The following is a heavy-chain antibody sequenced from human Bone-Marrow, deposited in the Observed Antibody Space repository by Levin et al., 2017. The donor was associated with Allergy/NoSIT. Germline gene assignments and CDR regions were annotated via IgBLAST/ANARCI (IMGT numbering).Heavy chain of an antibody. Sequence: GESLKISCAASGLTFSAYGMHWVRQAPGKGLEWLALISYDGVNEYYADSVKGRFTISRDNSRNTLNLQMSNLRAEDTAVYYCGKGTREIDYWGQGTLVTVSS. D-gene: IGHD1-1*01. CDR3: GKGTREIDY. V-gene: IGHV3-30*18. J-gene: IGHJ4*02. CDR2: ISYDGVNE. CDR1: GLTFSAYG.